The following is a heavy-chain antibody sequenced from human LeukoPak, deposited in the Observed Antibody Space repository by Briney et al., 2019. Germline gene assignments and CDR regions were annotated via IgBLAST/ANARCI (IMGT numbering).Heavy chain of an antibody. CDR2: ISYGGSNK. Sequence: GGSLRLSCAASGFTFSSYAMHWVRQAPGKGLEWVAVISYGGSNKYYADSVKGRFTISRDNSKNTLYLQMNSLRAEDTAVYYCARARVGGGAFDIWGQGTMVTVSS. J-gene: IGHJ3*02. CDR3: ARARVGGGAFDI. CDR1: GFTFSSYA. V-gene: IGHV3-30-3*01. D-gene: IGHD1-26*01.